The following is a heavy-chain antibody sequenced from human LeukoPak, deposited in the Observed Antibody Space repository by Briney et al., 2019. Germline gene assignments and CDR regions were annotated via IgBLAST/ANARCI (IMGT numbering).Heavy chain of an antibody. CDR1: GFTFATYA. D-gene: IGHD2-2*01. J-gene: IGHJ6*03. CDR2: IRGKAYSGTT. CDR3: TTSPEIVVVPAAPSYSYKDV. V-gene: IGHV3-49*04. Sequence: QPGGSLRLSCTASGFTFATYALSWVRQAPGKGLEWVGFIRGKAYSGTTDYAASVKGRFTISRDDSKSIAYLQMNGLKTEDTGVYFCTTSPEIVVVPAAPSYSYKDVWGSGTTVTVSS.